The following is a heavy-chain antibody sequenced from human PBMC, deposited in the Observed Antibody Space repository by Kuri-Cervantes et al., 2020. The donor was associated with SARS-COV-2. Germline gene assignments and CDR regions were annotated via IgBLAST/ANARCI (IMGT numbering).Heavy chain of an antibody. CDR1: GFTFSSYS. CDR2: ISSSSSYI. V-gene: IGHV3-21*04. J-gene: IGHJ5*02. CDR3: ARETSGWFDP. Sequence: GESLKISCAASGFTFSSYSMNWVRQAPGKGLEWVSSISSSSSYIYYADSVKGRFTISRDNAKNSLYLQMNSLRAEDTAVYYCARETSGWFDPWGQGTLVTVSS. D-gene: IGHD6-19*01.